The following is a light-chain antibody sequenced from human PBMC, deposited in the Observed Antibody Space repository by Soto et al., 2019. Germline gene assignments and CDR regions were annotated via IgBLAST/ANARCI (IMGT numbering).Light chain of an antibody. J-gene: IGLJ1*01. CDR3: CSFAGITTYYV. CDR1: SSDVGSYNL. V-gene: IGLV2-23*01. Sequence: QSALTQPASVSGSPGQSITISCTGTSSDVGSYNLVSWYQQHPGKAPKLMIYEGSKRPSGVSNRFSGSKSGNTASLTISGLQTEDEADYYSCSFAGITTYYVYGIGPKVT. CDR2: EGS.